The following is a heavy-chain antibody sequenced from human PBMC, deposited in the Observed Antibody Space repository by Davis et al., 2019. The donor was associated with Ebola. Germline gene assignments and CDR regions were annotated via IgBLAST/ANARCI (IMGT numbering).Heavy chain of an antibody. D-gene: IGHD5-18*01. Sequence: GESLKISCAASGFTFSNYRMNWVRQAPGKGLEWVSSISRSSSSTYYADSVKGRFTISRDNAKNSLYLQINSLRAEDTAVYYCARGLIQLWLRGNYFDYWGQGTLVTVSS. CDR1: GFTFSNYR. CDR3: ARGLIQLWLRGNYFDY. CDR2: ISRSSSST. V-gene: IGHV3-21*01. J-gene: IGHJ4*02.